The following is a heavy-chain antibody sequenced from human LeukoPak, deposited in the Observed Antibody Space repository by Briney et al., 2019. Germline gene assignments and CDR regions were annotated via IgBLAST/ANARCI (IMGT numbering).Heavy chain of an antibody. CDR2: INHSGST. D-gene: IGHD3-22*01. CDR3: ARGHRMIVVVKGLNWFDP. V-gene: IGHV4-34*01. Sequence: SETLSLTCAVYGGSFRGYYWSWIRQPPGKGLEWIGEINHSGSTNYNPSLKSRVTISVDTSKNQFSLKLSSVTAADTAVYYCARGHRMIVVVKGLNWFDPWGQGTLVTVSS. CDR1: GGSFRGYY. J-gene: IGHJ5*02.